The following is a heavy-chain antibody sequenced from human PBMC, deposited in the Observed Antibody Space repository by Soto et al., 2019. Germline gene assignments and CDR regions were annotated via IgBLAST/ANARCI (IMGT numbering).Heavy chain of an antibody. Sequence: EVQLVESGGGLVQPGGSLRLSCAASGFTFSSYSMNWVRQAPGKGLEWVSYISSSSSTIYYADSVKGRFTISRDNAKNSLYLQMNSLRAEDTAVYYCARPYYYDSSGYYVWGQGTLVTVSS. CDR1: GFTFSSYS. CDR3: ARPYYYDSSGYYV. V-gene: IGHV3-48*01. D-gene: IGHD3-22*01. J-gene: IGHJ4*02. CDR2: ISSSSSTI.